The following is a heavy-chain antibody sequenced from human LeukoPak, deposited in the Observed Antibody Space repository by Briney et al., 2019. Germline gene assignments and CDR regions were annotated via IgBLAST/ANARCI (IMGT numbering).Heavy chain of an antibody. CDR3: ARRVAGTNYYYYMDV. Sequence: SETLSLTCTVSGGSISSSSYYWGWIRQPPGKGLEWIGSIYYSGSTYYNPSLKSRVTISVDTSKNQFSLKLSSVTAADTAVYYCARRVAGTNYYYYMDVWGKGTTVTISS. J-gene: IGHJ6*03. V-gene: IGHV4-39*01. CDR1: GGSISSSSYY. D-gene: IGHD1/OR15-1a*01. CDR2: IYYSGST.